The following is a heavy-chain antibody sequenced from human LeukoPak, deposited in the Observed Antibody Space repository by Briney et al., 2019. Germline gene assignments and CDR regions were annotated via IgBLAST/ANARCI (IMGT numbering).Heavy chain of an antibody. J-gene: IGHJ4*02. D-gene: IGHD2-21*02. Sequence: SETLSLTCTVSGGSISSYYWSWIRQHPGKGLEWIGYIYYTGITNYNPSLKSRVTISVDTSKNQFSLNLNSVTAADTAVYYCATSQCGSDCYLAGDYWGQGTLVTVSS. CDR1: GGSISSYY. CDR2: IYYTGIT. CDR3: ATSQCGSDCYLAGDY. V-gene: IGHV4-59*01.